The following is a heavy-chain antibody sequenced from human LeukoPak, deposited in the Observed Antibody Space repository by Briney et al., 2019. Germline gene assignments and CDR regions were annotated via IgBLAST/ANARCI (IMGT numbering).Heavy chain of an antibody. V-gene: IGHV3-7*03. CDR3: AKGGFSYYYDSSGPLEAYFDY. CDR2: IKQDGSEK. Sequence: GGSLRLSCAASGFTFSSYAMTWVRQAPGKGLEWVANIKQDGSEKYYVDSVKGRFTISRDNAKNSLYLQMNSLRAEDMALYYCAKGGFSYYYDSSGPLEAYFDYWGQGTLVTVSS. J-gene: IGHJ4*02. CDR1: GFTFSSYA. D-gene: IGHD3-22*01.